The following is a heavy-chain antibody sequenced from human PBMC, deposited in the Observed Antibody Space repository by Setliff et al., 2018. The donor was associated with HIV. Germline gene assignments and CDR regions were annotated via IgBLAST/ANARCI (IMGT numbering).Heavy chain of an antibody. J-gene: IGHJ6*02. CDR2: INAGNGNT. V-gene: IGHV1-3*01. Sequence: ASVKVSCKASGYTFTAYVMHWVRQAPGQRLEWMGWINAGNGNTKYSQKFQGRVTFIRDTSASTAYMELSSLRSEDTAVYYCARDSFGGEFTYYYYGMDVWGQGTTVTVSS. CDR3: ARDSFGGEFTYYYYGMDV. D-gene: IGHD3-10*01. CDR1: GYTFTAYV.